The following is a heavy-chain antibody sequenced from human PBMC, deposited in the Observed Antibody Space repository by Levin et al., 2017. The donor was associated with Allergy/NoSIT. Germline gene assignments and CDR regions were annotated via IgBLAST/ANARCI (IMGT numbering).Heavy chain of an antibody. CDR2: ISSNGGST. D-gene: IGHD3-22*01. CDR1: GFTFSSYA. J-gene: IGHJ4*02. V-gene: IGHV3-64*01. Sequence: GGSLRLSCAASGFTFSSYAMHWVRQAPGKGLEYVSAISSNGGSTYYANSVKGRFTISRDNSKNTLYLQMGSLRAEDMAVYYCARPYYYDSSGYYPPHYWGQGTLVTVSS. CDR3: ARPYYYDSSGYYPPHY.